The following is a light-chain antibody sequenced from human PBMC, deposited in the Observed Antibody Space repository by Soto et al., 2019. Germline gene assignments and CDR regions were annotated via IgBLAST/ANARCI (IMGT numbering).Light chain of an antibody. V-gene: IGLV2-14*01. CDR3: RSYTRSSTLVV. CDR2: DVS. J-gene: IGLJ2*01. Sequence: QSALTQPASVSGSPVQSITISCTGTSSDVGGYNYVSWYQQHPGKAPKLMIYDVSNRPSVVSNRFSVSKSGNASSLTISGLKAADEADYYCRSYTRSSTLVVFGGGTKVTVL. CDR1: SSDVGGYNY.